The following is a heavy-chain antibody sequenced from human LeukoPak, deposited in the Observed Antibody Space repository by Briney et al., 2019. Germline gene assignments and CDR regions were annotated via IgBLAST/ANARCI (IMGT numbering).Heavy chain of an antibody. CDR1: GYTFNSYF. V-gene: IGHV1-46*02. J-gene: IGHJ4*02. Sequence: ASVKVSCKASGYTFNSYFMHWVRQAPGQGLEWMGIINTSGGRTTYAQKFQGRVIVSRDTSTSRVYMELYSLRSEDTAVCYCARGGRDYGDFLAGHWGQGTLVTVSS. CDR2: INTSGGRT. CDR3: ARGGRDYGDFLAGH. D-gene: IGHD4-17*01.